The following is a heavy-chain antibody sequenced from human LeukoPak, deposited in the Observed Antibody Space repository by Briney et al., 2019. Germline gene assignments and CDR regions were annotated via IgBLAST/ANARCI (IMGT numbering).Heavy chain of an antibody. CDR2: ISSSSSTI. CDR3: ARVGYGDSLDS. V-gene: IGHV3-48*01. Sequence: GGSLRLSCTASEFTFSTYSMNWVRQAPGKGLEWLPYISSSSSTIYYADSVKGRFTNSRDNAKNSLYLQMNSLRAEDTAVYYCARVGYGDSLDSWGQGTLVTVSS. CDR1: EFTFSTYS. J-gene: IGHJ5*01. D-gene: IGHD4-17*01.